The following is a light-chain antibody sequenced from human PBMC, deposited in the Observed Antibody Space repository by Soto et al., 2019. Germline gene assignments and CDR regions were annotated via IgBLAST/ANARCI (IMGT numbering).Light chain of an antibody. J-gene: IGKJ3*01. V-gene: IGKV1-6*01. Sequence: AIQMTQSPSSLSASVGDRVTITCRASQGIRNDLAWLQQKPGKAPKLLIYAASNLQSGVPARFSGSGSGTDFTLTISSLQPDVFATYYCLQKDFYPFTFGPGTKVDIK. CDR3: LQKDFYPFT. CDR1: QGIRND. CDR2: AAS.